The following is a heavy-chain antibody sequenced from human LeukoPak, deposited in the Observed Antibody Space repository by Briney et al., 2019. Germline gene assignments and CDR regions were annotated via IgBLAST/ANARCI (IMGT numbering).Heavy chain of an antibody. CDR2: MYHRGST. CDR1: GGSVSSSSYF. CDR3: ARYREVGATVDY. D-gene: IGHD1-26*01. Sequence: SETLSLTCTVSGGSVSSSSYFWGWLRQPPGRELEWIASMYHRGSTHYNPSLASLKSRVTISRDTSKNQFSLNLSSVTAADTAVYYCARYREVGATVDYWGQGTLVTVSS. V-gene: IGHV4-39*07. J-gene: IGHJ4*02.